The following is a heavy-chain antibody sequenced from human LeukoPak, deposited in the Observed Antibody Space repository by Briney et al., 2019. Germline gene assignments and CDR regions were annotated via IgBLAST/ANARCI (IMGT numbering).Heavy chain of an antibody. CDR2: ISGSGGRT. CDR1: GFTFSSYG. J-gene: IGHJ3*02. D-gene: IGHD1-26*01. V-gene: IGHV3-23*01. CDR3: AKGSREWELLDAFDI. Sequence: GGTLTLSCAASGFTFSSYGMSWVRQAPGKGLEWVSGISGSGGRTDYADSVKGRFIISRDNAKNTLFLQMNSLRAEDTAVYYCAKGSREWELLDAFDIWGQGTMVTVSS.